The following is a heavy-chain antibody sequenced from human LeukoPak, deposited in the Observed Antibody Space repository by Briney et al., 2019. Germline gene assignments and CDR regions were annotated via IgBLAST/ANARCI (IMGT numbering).Heavy chain of an antibody. D-gene: IGHD1-26*01. V-gene: IGHV3-23*01. CDR1: GFDFRVYA. CDR3: AKDGTASGYFDL. CDR2: LSGTGAHT. J-gene: IGHJ2*01. Sequence: GGSLRLSCAASGFDFRVYAMTWVRQAPGKGLEWVSALSGTGAHTYYAPSVKGRFTISRDNSKNTLYLQMNSLRAEDTAVYYCAKDGTASGYFDLWGRGTLVTVSS.